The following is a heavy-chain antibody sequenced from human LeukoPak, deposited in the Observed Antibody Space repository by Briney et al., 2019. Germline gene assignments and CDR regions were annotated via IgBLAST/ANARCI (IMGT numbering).Heavy chain of an antibody. CDR3: ARGQYYDILTGRQTHNWFDP. CDR2: MNPNSGNT. V-gene: IGHV1-8*02. CDR1: GYTFTGYY. J-gene: IGHJ5*02. D-gene: IGHD3-9*01. Sequence: GASVKVSCKASGYTFTGYYMHWVRQAPGQGLEWMGWMNPNSGNTGYAQKFQGRVTMTRNTSISTAYMELSSLRSEDTAVYYCARGQYYDILTGRQTHNWFDPWGQGTLVTVSS.